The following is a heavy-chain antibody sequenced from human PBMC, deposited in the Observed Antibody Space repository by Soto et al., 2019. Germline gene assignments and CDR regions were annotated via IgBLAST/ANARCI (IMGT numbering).Heavy chain of an antibody. J-gene: IGHJ5*02. V-gene: IGHV1-3*01. Sequence: QVRLVQSGAEVQKPGASVRISCQASGYSFATSAIHWVRQAPGQSLEWMGWINPATGDTKYSHSVRGRVTFALDASATAVYMDLRSLSSHDTAVYYCARASGRSKLLPYYFDPWGRGTLVTVSS. CDR3: ARASGRSKLLPYYFDP. D-gene: IGHD3-10*01. CDR1: GYSFATSA. CDR2: INPATGDT.